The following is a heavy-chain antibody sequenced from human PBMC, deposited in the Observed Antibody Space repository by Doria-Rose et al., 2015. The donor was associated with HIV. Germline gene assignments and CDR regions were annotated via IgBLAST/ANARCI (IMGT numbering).Heavy chain of an antibody. CDR2: LFSDDER. CDR1: GVSLSSPGMG. D-gene: IGHD6-13*01. CDR3: ARIKSSRWYHKYYFDF. Sequence: QVQLVQSGPVLVKPTETLTLTCTVSGVSLSSPGMGVSWIRQPPGKALEWLGNLFSDDERSYNTSLRSRLTISRGTSKSQVVLTMTDMDPVDTATYYCARIKSSRWYHKYYFDFWGQGTLVIVSA. J-gene: IGHJ4*02. V-gene: IGHV2-26*01.